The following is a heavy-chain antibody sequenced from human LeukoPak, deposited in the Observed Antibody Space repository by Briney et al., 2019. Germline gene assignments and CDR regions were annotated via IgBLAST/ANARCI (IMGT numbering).Heavy chain of an antibody. J-gene: IGHJ5*02. Sequence: SETLSLTCTVSGGSITSYYWSWIRQPPGKGLEWIGYIYYSGSTNYNPSLKSRVTISVDRSKNQFSLKLRSVIAADTAVYYCARDIVVLDNNWFDPWGQGTLVTVSS. V-gene: IGHV4-59*01. CDR2: IYYSGST. CDR3: ARDIVVLDNNWFDP. CDR1: GGSITSYY. D-gene: IGHD2-2*01.